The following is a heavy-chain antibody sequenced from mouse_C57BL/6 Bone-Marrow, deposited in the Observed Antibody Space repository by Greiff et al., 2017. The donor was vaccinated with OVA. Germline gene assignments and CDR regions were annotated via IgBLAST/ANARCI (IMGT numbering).Heavy chain of an antibody. J-gene: IGHJ1*03. D-gene: IGHD3-1*01. CDR3: ARGATTFNWYFDV. V-gene: IGHV1-82*01. CDR2: IYPGDGDT. Sequence: QVQLQQSGPELVKPGASVKISCKASGYAFSGSWLNWVKQRPGKGLEWIGRIYPGDGDTNYNGKFKGKATLTADKSSSTAYMQLSSLTSEDSAVYFCARGATTFNWYFDVWGTGTTVTVSS. CDR1: GYAFSGSW.